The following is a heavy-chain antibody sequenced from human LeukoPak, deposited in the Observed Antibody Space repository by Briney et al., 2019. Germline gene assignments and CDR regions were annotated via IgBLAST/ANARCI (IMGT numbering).Heavy chain of an antibody. CDR2: INTDGSTT. Sequence: GGSLRLSCAASGFTFSNSWMHWVRQAPGKGLMWVSRINTDGSTTTYADSVKGRFTISRDNAKNTLYLQMSSLRAEDTAVYYCAKSMATREDYWGQGTLVTVSS. CDR3: AKSMATREDY. D-gene: IGHD6-6*01. V-gene: IGHV3-74*03. J-gene: IGHJ4*02. CDR1: GFTFSNSW.